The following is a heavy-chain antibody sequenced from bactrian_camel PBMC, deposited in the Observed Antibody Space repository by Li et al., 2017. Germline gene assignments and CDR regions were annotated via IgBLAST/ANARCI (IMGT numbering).Heavy chain of an antibody. J-gene: IGHJ4*01. D-gene: IGHD2*01. CDR1: GNTNSTYF. CDR2: IHSDGRS. V-gene: IGHV3S53*01. CDR3: AMSSPGFCYTFRINGYKY. Sequence: QVQLVESGGGSVQAGGSLNLSCAASGNTNSTYFMGWFRQVPGKEREFVSVIHSDGRSNYADSVKDRFTVSKDNAKKTLYLQMDSLTPSDTGVYYCAMSSPGFCYTFRINGYKYWGQGTQVTVS.